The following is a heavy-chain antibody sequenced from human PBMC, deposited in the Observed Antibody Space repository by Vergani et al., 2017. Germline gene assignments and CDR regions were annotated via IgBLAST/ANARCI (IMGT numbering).Heavy chain of an antibody. Sequence: LQLQESGSGLVKPSQTLSLTCAVSGGSISSGGYSWSWIRQPPGKGLEWIGYIYHSGSTYYNPSLKSRVTISVDRSKNQFSLKLSSVTAADTAVYYCASSVEPGYYFDYWGQGTLVTVSS. J-gene: IGHJ4*02. D-gene: IGHD1-14*01. CDR3: ASSVEPGYYFDY. V-gene: IGHV4-30-2*01. CDR1: GGSISSGGYS. CDR2: IYHSGST.